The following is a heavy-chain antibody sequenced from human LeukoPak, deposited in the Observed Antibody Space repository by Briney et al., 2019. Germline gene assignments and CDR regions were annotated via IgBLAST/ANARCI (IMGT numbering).Heavy chain of an antibody. D-gene: IGHD3-3*01. J-gene: IGHJ5*02. CDR1: GYSISSGYY. V-gene: IGHV4-38-2*02. CDR3: AREVRFLEWLPFDP. Sequence: SETLSLTCTVSGYSISSGYYWGWIRQPPGKGLEWIGSIYHSGSTYYNPSLKSRVTISVDTSKNQFSLKLSSVTAADTAVYYCAREVRFLEWLPFDPWGQGTLVTVSS. CDR2: IYHSGST.